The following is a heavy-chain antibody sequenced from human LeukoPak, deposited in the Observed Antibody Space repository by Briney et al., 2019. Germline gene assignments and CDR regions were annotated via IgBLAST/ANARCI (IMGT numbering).Heavy chain of an antibody. J-gene: IGHJ4*02. CDR2: IYSGGST. D-gene: IGHD2-2*01. V-gene: IGHV3-66*01. CDR1: GFTFSDYY. Sequence: GGSLRLSCAASGFTFSDYYMSWVRQAPGKGLEWVSVIYSGGSTYYADSVKGRFTISRDNSKNTLYLQMNSLRAEDTAVYYCARAMTEYWGQGSLVTVSS. CDR3: ARAMTEY.